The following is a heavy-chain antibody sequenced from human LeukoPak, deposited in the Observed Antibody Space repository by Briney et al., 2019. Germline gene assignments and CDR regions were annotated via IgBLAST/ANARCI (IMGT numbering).Heavy chain of an antibody. J-gene: IGHJ3*02. Sequence: GGSLRLSCAASGFTVSSNYMSWVRQAPGKGLEWVSVIYSGGSTYYADSVKGRFTISRDNSKNTLYLKMNSLRAEDTAVYYCARYDRDAFNIWGQGTMVTVSS. CDR3: ARYDRDAFNI. V-gene: IGHV3-66*01. CDR1: GFTVSSNY. D-gene: IGHD3-16*01. CDR2: IYSGGST.